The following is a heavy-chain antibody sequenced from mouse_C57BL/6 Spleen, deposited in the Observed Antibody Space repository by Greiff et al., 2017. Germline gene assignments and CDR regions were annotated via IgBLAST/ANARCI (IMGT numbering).Heavy chain of an antibody. J-gene: IGHJ2*01. V-gene: IGHV6-3*01. CDR3: TAGDPDY. Sequence: EVQVVESGGGLVQPGGSMKLSCVASGFTFSNSWMNWVRQSPEKGLEWVAQIRLKSDNYATHYAESVKGRFTISRDDSKSSVYLQMNNLRAEDTGIYYCTAGDPDYWGQGTTLTVSS. CDR2: IRLKSDNYAT. CDR1: GFTFSNSW. D-gene: IGHD3-3*01.